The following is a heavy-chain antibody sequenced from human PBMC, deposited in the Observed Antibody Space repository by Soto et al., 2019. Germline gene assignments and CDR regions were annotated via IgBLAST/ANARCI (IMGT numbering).Heavy chain of an antibody. J-gene: IGHJ4*02. V-gene: IGHV4-39*01. Sequence: QLQLQESGPGLVKPSETLSLTCTVSGGSISSSSYYWGWIRQPPGKGLEWIGSIYYSGSTYYNPSLKRRVTISVDTSKNQFALKLSSVTAADTAVYYCARLGDPAGPRRTVEEDGVYYFDYWGQGTLVTVSS. CDR1: GGSISSSSYY. D-gene: IGHD2-8*01. CDR2: IYYSGST. CDR3: ARLGDPAGPRRTVEEDGVYYFDY.